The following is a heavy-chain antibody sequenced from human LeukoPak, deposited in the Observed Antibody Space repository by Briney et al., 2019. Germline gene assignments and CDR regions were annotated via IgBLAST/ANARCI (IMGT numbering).Heavy chain of an antibody. CDR1: GYTFTGYY. CDR3: ARAGYYYDRSGYYYMGFFDY. D-gene: IGHD3-22*01. J-gene: IGHJ4*02. Sequence: ASVKVSCKASGYTFTGYYMHWVRQAPGQGLEWMGWINPSSGGTNYAQKFQGRVTMTRDTSISTAYMELSRLRSDDTAVYYCARAGYYYDRSGYYYMGFFDYWGQGTLVTVSS. CDR2: INPSSGGT. V-gene: IGHV1-2*02.